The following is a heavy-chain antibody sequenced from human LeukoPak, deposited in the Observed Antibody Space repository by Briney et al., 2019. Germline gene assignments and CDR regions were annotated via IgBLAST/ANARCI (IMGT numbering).Heavy chain of an antibody. D-gene: IGHD2-2*01. V-gene: IGHV4-59*12. Sequence: SETLSLTCTVSGGSISSYYWSWIRQPPGKGLEWIGYIYYSGTTNYNPSLKSRVTISVDTSKNQFSLKLSSVTAADTAVYYCAKGSPLGIVVVPAVRGGDWFDPWGQGTLVTVSS. CDR1: GGSISSYY. CDR3: AKGSPLGIVVVPAVRGGDWFDP. CDR2: IYYSGTT. J-gene: IGHJ5*02.